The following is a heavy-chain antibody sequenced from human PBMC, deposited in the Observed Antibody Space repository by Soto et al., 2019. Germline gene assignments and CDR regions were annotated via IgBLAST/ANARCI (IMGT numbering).Heavy chain of an antibody. CDR2: ISAYNGNT. CDR3: ARVDRIPLIVTNLFDY. J-gene: IGHJ4*02. D-gene: IGHD3-22*01. Sequence: ASVKVSCKASGYTFTSYGISWVRQAPGHGLEWMGWISAYNGNTNYAQNFQGRLTMTTDISTTTAYLELRSLAPGDTAVYFCARVDRIPLIVTNLFDYWGQGTLVTVSS. V-gene: IGHV1-18*01. CDR1: GYTFTSYG.